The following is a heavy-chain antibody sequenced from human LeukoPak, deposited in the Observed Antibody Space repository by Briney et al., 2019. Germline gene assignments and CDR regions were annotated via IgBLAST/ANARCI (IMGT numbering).Heavy chain of an antibody. J-gene: IGHJ4*02. V-gene: IGHV1-2*02. Sequence: ASVKVSCKASGYTFTGYYMHWVRQAPGQGLEWMGWINPNSGGTNYAQKFQGRVTMTRDTPISTAYMELSRLRSDDTAVYYCARYSGGGYYDYFDYWGQGTLVTVSS. CDR1: GYTFTGYY. CDR3: ARYSGGGYYDYFDY. CDR2: INPNSGGT. D-gene: IGHD3-22*01.